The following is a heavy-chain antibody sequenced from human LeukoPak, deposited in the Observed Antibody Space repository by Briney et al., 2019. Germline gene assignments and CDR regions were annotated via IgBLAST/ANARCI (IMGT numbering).Heavy chain of an antibody. CDR3: ATGNWNYLSFDY. V-gene: IGHV1-18*01. Sequence: ASVKVSCKASGYTFTSYGISWVRQAPGQGLEWMGWISAYNGNTNYAQKFQGRVTMTEDTSTDTAYMELSSLRSEDTAVYYCATGNWNYLSFDYWGQGTLVTVSS. D-gene: IGHD1-7*01. J-gene: IGHJ4*02. CDR2: ISAYNGNT. CDR1: GYTFTSYG.